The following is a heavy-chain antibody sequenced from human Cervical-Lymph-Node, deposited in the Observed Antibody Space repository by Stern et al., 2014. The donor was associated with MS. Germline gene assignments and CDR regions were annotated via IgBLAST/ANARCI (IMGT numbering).Heavy chain of an antibody. CDR1: GYRFSTFF. J-gene: IGHJ4*02. Sequence: VQLVQSGAEVKKPGASVKVSCKASGYRFSTFFLHWLRQAPGQGLQWIGRIDPGSGGTNSSETFQGRVTMSRDRSITTAYLEVSGLRSDDTAVYYCARIYCSGDECYHSFDAWGQGTLVTVSS. CDR2: IDPGSGGT. CDR3: ARIYCSGDECYHSFDA. V-gene: IGHV1-2*06. D-gene: IGHD2-15*01.